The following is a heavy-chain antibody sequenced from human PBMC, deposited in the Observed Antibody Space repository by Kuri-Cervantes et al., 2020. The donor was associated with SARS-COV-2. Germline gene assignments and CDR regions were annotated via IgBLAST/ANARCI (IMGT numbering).Heavy chain of an antibody. V-gene: IGHV3-53*01. CDR2: IYSGGST. Sequence: GESLKISCAASGFTVSSNYMSWVRQAPGKGLEWVSVIYSGGSTYYADSVKGRFTISRDNSKNTLYLQMNSLRAEDTAVYYCARVADIVVVPAAMVLDPWGQGTLVTVSS. D-gene: IGHD2-2*01. CDR3: ARVADIVVVPAAMVLDP. CDR1: GFTVSSNY. J-gene: IGHJ5*02.